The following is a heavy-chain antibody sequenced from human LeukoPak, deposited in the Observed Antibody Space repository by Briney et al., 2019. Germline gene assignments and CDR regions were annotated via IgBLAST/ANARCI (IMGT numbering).Heavy chain of an antibody. J-gene: IGHJ4*02. D-gene: IGHD5-24*01. CDR3: AKEGEMATISFDY. Sequence: PGRSLRLSCAASGFTFSSYGMHWVRQAPGKGLEWVAVIWYDGSNKYYADSVKGRFTISRDNSKNTLYLQMNSLRAEDTAVYYCAKEGEMATISFDYWSQGTLVTVSS. V-gene: IGHV3-33*06. CDR1: GFTFSSYG. CDR2: IWYDGSNK.